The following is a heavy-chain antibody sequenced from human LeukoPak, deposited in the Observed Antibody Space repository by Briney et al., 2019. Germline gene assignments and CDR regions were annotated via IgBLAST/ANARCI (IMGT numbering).Heavy chain of an antibody. V-gene: IGHV4-38-2*01. CDR2: IYHSGST. CDR3: ARHLYDFWSGYLNWFDP. J-gene: IGHJ5*02. CDR1: GYSISSGYY. D-gene: IGHD3-3*01. Sequence: SETLSLTCAVSGYSISSGYYWGWIRRPPGKGLEWIGSIYHSGSTYYNPSLKSRVNISVDPSKNQFSLKLSSVPAADPAVYYCARHLYDFWSGYLNWFDPWGQGTLVTVSS.